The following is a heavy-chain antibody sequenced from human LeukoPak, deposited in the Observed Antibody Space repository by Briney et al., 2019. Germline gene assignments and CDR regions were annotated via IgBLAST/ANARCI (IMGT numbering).Heavy chain of an antibody. V-gene: IGHV4-61*02. CDR1: GGSISSGSYY. Sequence: SQTLSLTCTVSGGSISSGSYYWSWIRQPAGKGLEWIGRIYTSGSTNYNPSLKSRVTISVDTSKNQFSLKLSSVTAADTAVYYCARVTTGGCYNCWGQGTLVTVSS. CDR3: ARVTTGGCYNC. D-gene: IGHD3-22*01. J-gene: IGHJ4*02. CDR2: IYTSGST.